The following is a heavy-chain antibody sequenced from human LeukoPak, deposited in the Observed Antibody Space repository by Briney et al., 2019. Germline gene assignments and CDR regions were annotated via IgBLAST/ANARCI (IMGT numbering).Heavy chain of an antibody. Sequence: GGSLRLSCAASGFTFTDYAMSWVRQAPEKGLEWISTISDNGGETYYADSVKGRFAISRDSSKNTLFLHMNTLRAEDTAIYYCAKDRTVGASYWYFDLWGRGTLVTVSS. J-gene: IGHJ2*01. CDR3: AKDRTVGASYWYFDL. D-gene: IGHD1-26*01. CDR2: ISDNGGET. V-gene: IGHV3-23*01. CDR1: GFTFTDYA.